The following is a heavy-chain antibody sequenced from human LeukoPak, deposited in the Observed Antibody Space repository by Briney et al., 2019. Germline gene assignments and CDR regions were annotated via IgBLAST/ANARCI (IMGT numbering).Heavy chain of an antibody. D-gene: IGHD1-26*01. Sequence: SETLSLTCTVSGGSISSSSYFWGWIRQPPGKGLEWIGSVYYSGATHSNPSLKSRVTISIDTSNNLFSLKRTSVTAADPAVYYCARHVWEPAWTVYWGQGTLVTVSS. CDR1: GGSISSSSYF. V-gene: IGHV4-39*01. CDR2: VYYSGAT. CDR3: ARHVWEPAWTVY. J-gene: IGHJ4*02.